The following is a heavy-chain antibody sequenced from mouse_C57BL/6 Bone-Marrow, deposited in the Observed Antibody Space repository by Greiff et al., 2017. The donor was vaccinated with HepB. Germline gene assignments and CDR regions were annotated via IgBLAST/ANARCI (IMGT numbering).Heavy chain of an antibody. CDR1: GFSLTSYG. Sequence: QVQLKESGPGLVQPSQSLSITCTVSGFSLTSYGVHWVRQSPGKGLEWLGVIWSGGSTDYNAAFISRLSISKDNSKSQVFFKMNSLQADDTAIYYCARNWGYDYGYYYAMDYWGQGTSVTVSS. CDR2: IWSGGST. CDR3: ARNWGYDYGYYYAMDY. J-gene: IGHJ4*01. V-gene: IGHV2-2*01. D-gene: IGHD2-4*01.